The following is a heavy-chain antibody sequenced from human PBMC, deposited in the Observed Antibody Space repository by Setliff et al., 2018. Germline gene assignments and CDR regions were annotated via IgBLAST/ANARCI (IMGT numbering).Heavy chain of an antibody. D-gene: IGHD2-21*02. CDR1: GYTFTGYY. CDR2: IIPIFGTA. CDR3: AALRVVTNSPTSYYYYMDV. V-gene: IGHV1-69*13. J-gene: IGHJ6*03. Sequence: GASVKVSCKASGYTFTGYYMHWVRQAPGQGLEWMGGIIPIFGTANYAQKFQGRVTVIADESTTTTYMELSSLRSEDTAVYYCAALRVVTNSPTSYYYYMDVWGEGTTVTVS.